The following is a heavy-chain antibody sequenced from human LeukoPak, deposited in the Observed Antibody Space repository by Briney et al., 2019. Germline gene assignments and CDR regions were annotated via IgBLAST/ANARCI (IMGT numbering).Heavy chain of an antibody. Sequence: GGSLRLSCAASGFTFSDYYMSWICQAPGKGLEWVSYISSSGSTIYYADSVKGRFTISRDNTKNSLYLQMNSLRAEDTAVYYCARQGAGFSSGSYYFDYWGQGTLVTVSS. CDR3: ARQGAGFSSGSYYFDY. D-gene: IGHD6-19*01. V-gene: IGHV3-11*01. J-gene: IGHJ4*02. CDR2: ISSSGSTI. CDR1: GFTFSDYY.